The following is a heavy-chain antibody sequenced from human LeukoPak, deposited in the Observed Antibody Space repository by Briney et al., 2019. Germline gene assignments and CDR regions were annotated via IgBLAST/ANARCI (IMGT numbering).Heavy chain of an antibody. CDR1: GYSLTNHF. CDR3: ARGPAAIHP. CDR2: ILHNAAT. Sequence: SETLSLTCGVSGYSLTNHFWIWLRQPPGKGLEWIGEILHNAATNYNPSLKSRVTISVDTSKNQFFLKLSSVTAADTAVYYCARGPAAIHPWGQGILVTVSS. J-gene: IGHJ5*02. V-gene: IGHV4-34*12. D-gene: IGHD2-2*01.